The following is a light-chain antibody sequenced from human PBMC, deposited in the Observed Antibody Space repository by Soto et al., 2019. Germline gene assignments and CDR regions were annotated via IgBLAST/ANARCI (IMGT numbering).Light chain of an antibody. V-gene: IGLV1-47*01. CDR1: SSNIGSNY. CDR3: AAWDDSLVV. Sequence: QSVLTQPPSASGTPGQRVTISCSGSSSNIGSNYVYWYQQLPGTAPKLLIYRNNQRPSWVPDRFSGSKSGTSASLAISGLRSEDEADYYCAAWDDSLVVFGGGTKVTVL. J-gene: IGLJ2*01. CDR2: RNN.